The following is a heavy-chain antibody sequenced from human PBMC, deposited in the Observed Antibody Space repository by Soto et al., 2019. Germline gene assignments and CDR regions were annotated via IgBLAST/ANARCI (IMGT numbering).Heavy chain of an antibody. V-gene: IGHV3-33*01. CDR3: ARDLSDLAAAGVFPTIDY. J-gene: IGHJ4*02. CDR1: GFTFSSHG. CDR2: IWYDGSKK. D-gene: IGHD6-13*01. Sequence: GGSLRLSCAASGFTFSSHGMHWVRQAPGKGLEWVAVIWYDGSKKYYADSVKGRFTISRDNSKNTLYLQMNSLRAEDTAVYYCARDLSDLAAAGVFPTIDYWGQGTLVTVSS.